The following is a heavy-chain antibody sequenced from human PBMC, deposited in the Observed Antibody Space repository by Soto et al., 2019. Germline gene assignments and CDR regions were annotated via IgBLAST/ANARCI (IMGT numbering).Heavy chain of an antibody. Sequence: GGSLRLSCAASGFTFSHFEMRWVRQAQGKGLEWISYITSSGGTTYYADSVKGRFTISRDNTKNSLYLQMNSLRAEDTAVYYCAKGHVFVAPQNGRSFDSWGQGSLVTVSS. CDR2: ITSSGGTT. CDR3: AKGHVFVAPQNGRSFDS. CDR1: GFTFSHFE. J-gene: IGHJ4*02. D-gene: IGHD2-21*01. V-gene: IGHV3-48*03.